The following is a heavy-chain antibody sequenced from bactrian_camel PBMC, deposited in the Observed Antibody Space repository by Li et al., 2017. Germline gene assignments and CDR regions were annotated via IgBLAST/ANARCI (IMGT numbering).Heavy chain of an antibody. D-gene: IGHD2*01. V-gene: IGHV3S55*01. CDR2: VDSDGRT. CDR3: AALRQRFGPPGGKGVCTYCTGGYCIGVDY. J-gene: IGHJ4*01. Sequence: HVQLVESGGGSVQAGGSLKLSCVSSGYAYQSYCMGWFRQVPGQEREGIAGVDSDGRTDYVASVKGRFTISRDNAKNTLYLQMNSLKPEDTAVYYCAALRQRFGPPGGKGVCTYCTGGYCIGVDYWGQGTQVTVS. CDR1: GYAYQSYC.